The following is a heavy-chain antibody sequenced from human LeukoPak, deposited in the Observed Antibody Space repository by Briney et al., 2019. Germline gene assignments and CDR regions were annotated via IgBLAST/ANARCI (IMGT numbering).Heavy chain of an antibody. D-gene: IGHD6-19*01. J-gene: IGHJ4*02. Sequence: PGGSLRLSCAASGFTFSSSGMSWVRQAPGKGLEWVSGISDSGGNTYYTDSVRGRFTISRDNSKNTLSLQMNSLRVEDTAVYYCAKDSGWLSRYWGQGTLVTVSS. CDR2: ISDSGGNT. V-gene: IGHV3-23*01. CDR3: AKDSGWLSRY. CDR1: GFTFSSSG.